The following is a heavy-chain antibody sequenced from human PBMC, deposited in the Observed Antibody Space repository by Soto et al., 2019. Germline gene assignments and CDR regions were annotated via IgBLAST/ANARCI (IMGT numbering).Heavy chain of an antibody. D-gene: IGHD2-15*01. CDR2: ISSSGSTI. CDR1: GFTFSDYY. CDR3: AGTCSGGSCYSGSHDY. Sequence: GGSLRLSCAASGFTFSDYYMSWIRQAPGKGLEWVSYISSSGSTIYYADSVKGRFTISRDNAKNSLYLQMNSLRAEDTAVYYCAGTCSGGSCYSGSHDYWGQGTLVTVPQ. V-gene: IGHV3-11*01. J-gene: IGHJ4*02.